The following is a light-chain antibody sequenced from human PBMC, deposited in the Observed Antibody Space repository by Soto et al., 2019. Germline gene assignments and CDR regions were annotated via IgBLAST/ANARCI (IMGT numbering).Light chain of an antibody. CDR3: QQADSLPLT. Sequence: DIQLTQSPSSVSASVGDRVTITCRASRDISSWLAWYQQKPGQAPNILVFAASTLQRGVPTRFSGRGSGTEFTLTIDSLQPEDFATYYCQQADSLPLTFGGGTKV. CDR2: AAS. V-gene: IGKV1-12*01. CDR1: RDISSW. J-gene: IGKJ4*01.